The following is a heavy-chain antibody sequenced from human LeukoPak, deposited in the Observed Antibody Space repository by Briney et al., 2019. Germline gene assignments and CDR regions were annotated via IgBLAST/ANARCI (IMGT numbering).Heavy chain of an antibody. CDR2: ISYDGTTK. CDR1: GFTFSSYA. D-gene: IGHD6-13*01. J-gene: IGHJ4*02. Sequence: GGSLRRSCAASGFTFSSYAMLWDRQAPGKGLVWVAVISYDGTTKYYTDSVKGRFTISRDNSKNTLFLQMNSLRAEEAALYFCARVRSTTCLDYWGQGALVTVSS. CDR3: ARVRSTTCLDY. V-gene: IGHV3-30*10.